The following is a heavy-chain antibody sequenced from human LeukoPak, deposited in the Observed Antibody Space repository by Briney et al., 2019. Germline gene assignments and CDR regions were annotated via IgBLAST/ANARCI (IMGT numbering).Heavy chain of an antibody. CDR3: ARVTYTVAARYYYYMDV. J-gene: IGHJ6*03. V-gene: IGHV4-59*01. CDR2: IYYSGST. Sequence: SETLSLTCSVSGVSISSYYWSWIRQPPGKGLEWIGYIYYSGSTNYIPSLKSRVTISVDTSKNQFSLKLSSVTAADTAVYYCARVTYTVAARYYYYMDVWGKGTTVTVSS. D-gene: IGHD6-6*01. CDR1: GVSISSYY.